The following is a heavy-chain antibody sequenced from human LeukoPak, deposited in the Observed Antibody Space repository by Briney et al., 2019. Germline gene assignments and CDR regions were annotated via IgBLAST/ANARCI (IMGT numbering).Heavy chain of an antibody. CDR2: IYPGDSDT. CDR1: GFRFTSSW. CDR3: ARVGLGNSYFDY. Sequence: GESLKISCKGFGFRFTSSWIGWVRQMPGKGLEWMGIIYPGDSDTRYSPSFQGQVTISADKSISTAYLQWSSLRASDTAMYYCARVGLGNSYFDYWGQGTLVTVSS. J-gene: IGHJ4*02. V-gene: IGHV5-51*01. D-gene: IGHD7-27*01.